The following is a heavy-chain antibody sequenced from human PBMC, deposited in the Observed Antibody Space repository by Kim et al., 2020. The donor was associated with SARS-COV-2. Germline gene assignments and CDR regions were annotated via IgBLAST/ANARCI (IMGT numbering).Heavy chain of an antibody. V-gene: IGHV3-48*02. CDR3: ARGDFWSGYSYYFDY. D-gene: IGHD3-3*01. J-gene: IGHJ4*02. Sequence: SVKGRFTISRDNAKNSLYLQMNSLRDEDTAVYYCARGDFWSGYSYYFDYWGQGTLVTVSS.